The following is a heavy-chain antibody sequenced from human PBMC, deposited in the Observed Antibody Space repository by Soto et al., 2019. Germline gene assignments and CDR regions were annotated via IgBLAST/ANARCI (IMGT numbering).Heavy chain of an antibody. V-gene: IGHV3-30-3*01. CDR1: GFTFSNYI. Sequence: QVQLVESGGGVVQPGRSLRLSCAASGFTFSNYIMHWVRQAPGKGLEWVAMILHDGNNKYYADSVNGRFTISRDNSKNLLYLKMDSLRTEATAIYYCARDDEDGSYCDLGYWGQGTLVTVSS. D-gene: IGHD3-10*01. CDR3: ARDDEDGSYCDLGY. J-gene: IGHJ4*02. CDR2: ILHDGNNK.